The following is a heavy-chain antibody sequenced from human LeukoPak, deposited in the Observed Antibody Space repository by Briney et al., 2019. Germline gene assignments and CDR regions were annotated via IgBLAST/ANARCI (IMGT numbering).Heavy chain of an antibody. J-gene: IGHJ4*02. CDR3: ARDSNYYDSSGYWGAFDY. D-gene: IGHD3-22*01. V-gene: IGHV1-69*05. CDR2: IIPIFGTA. Sequence: SVKVSCKASGGTFSSYAISWVRQAPGQGLEWMGGIIPIFGTANYAQKFQGRVTITTDESTSTAYMELSSLRSEDTAVYYCARDSNYYDSSGYWGAFDYWGQGTLVTVSS. CDR1: GGTFSSYA.